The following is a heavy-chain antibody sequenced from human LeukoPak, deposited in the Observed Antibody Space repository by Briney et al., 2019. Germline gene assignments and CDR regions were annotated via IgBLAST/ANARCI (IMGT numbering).Heavy chain of an antibody. Sequence: PGGSLRLSCAASGFIFSSYEMNWVRQAPGKGLEWVSYISSSGSTIYYADSVKGRFTISRDNAKNSLYLQMHTLRAHDTAVYYCARRPRYYYGSGSPDYYHYGMDVWGKGTTVTVSS. CDR2: ISSSGSTI. CDR3: ARRPRYYYGSGSPDYYHYGMDV. D-gene: IGHD3-10*01. J-gene: IGHJ6*04. V-gene: IGHV3-48*03. CDR1: GFIFSSYE.